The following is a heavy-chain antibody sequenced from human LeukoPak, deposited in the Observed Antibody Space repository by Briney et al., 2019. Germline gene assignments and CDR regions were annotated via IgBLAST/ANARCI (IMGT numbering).Heavy chain of an antibody. CDR2: ISAYNGNT. CDR3: ARDETIFGVVINRAFDY. D-gene: IGHD3-3*01. Sequence: ASVKVSCKASGYTFTSYGISWVRQAPGQGLEWMRWISAYNGNTNYAQKLQGRVTMTTDTSTSTAYMELRSLRSDDTAVYYCARDETIFGVVINRAFDYWGQGTLVTVSS. CDR1: GYTFTSYG. J-gene: IGHJ4*02. V-gene: IGHV1-18*01.